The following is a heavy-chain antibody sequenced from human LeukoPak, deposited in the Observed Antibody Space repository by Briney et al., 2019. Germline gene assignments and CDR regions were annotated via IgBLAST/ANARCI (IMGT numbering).Heavy chain of an antibody. D-gene: IGHD6-13*01. J-gene: IGHJ5*02. CDR3: ARRGIAAGNWFDP. V-gene: IGHV5-51*01. CDR1: GYSFTSYW. Sequence: AESLKISCKGSGYSFTSYWIGWVRQMPGKGLEWMGIIYPGDSDTRYNPSFQGQVTISADKSISTAYLQWSSLTASDTAMYYCARRGIAAGNWFDPWGQGTLVTVSS. CDR2: IYPGDSDT.